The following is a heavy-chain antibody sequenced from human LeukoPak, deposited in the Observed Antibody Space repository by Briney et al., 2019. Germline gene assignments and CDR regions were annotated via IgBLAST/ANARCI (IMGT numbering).Heavy chain of an antibody. CDR1: GFTFSSYS. CDR3: ARETYCSGGSCYKGNAFDI. D-gene: IGHD2-15*01. Sequence: GGSLRLSCAASGFTFSSYSMNWVRQAPGKGLEWVSSISSSSSYIYYADSVKGRFTISRDNAKNSLYLQMNSLRADDTAVYYCARETYCSGGSCYKGNAFDIWGQGTMVTVSS. CDR2: ISSSSSYI. J-gene: IGHJ3*02. V-gene: IGHV3-21*01.